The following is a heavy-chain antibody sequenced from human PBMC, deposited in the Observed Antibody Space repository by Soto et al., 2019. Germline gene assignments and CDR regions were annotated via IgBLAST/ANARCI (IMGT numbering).Heavy chain of an antibody. CDR3: AKDLYYYDSSGYDY. V-gene: IGHV3-30*18. J-gene: IGHJ4*02. CDR1: GFTFSSYG. Sequence: PGGSLRLSCAASGFTFSSYGMHWVRQAPGKGLEWVAVISYDGSNKYYADSVKGRFTISRDNSKNTLYLQMNSLRAEDTAVYYCAKDLYYYDSSGYDYWGQGTLVTVSS. D-gene: IGHD3-22*01. CDR2: ISYDGSNK.